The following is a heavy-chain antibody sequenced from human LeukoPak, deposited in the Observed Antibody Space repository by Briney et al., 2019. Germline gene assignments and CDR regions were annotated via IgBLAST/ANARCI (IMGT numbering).Heavy chain of an antibody. D-gene: IGHD3-3*01. J-gene: IGHJ5*02. CDR3: AMLYYDFWSGYPGSYNWFDP. CDR2: ISAYNGNT. V-gene: IGHV1-18*01. Sequence: ASVKVSCKASGYTFTSYGISWVRQAPGQGLEWMGWISAYNGNTNYAQKLQGRVTMTTDTSTSTAYMELRSLRSDDTAVYYCAMLYYDFWSGYPGSYNWFDPWGQGTLVTVSS. CDR1: GYTFTSYG.